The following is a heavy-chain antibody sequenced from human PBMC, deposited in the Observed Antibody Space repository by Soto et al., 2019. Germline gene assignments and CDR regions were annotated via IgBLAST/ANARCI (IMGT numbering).Heavy chain of an antibody. V-gene: IGHV3-48*01. CDR2: ISSSSSTI. J-gene: IGHJ4*02. CDR3: ARAGGWELPPG. Sequence: EVQLVESGGGLVQPGGSLRLSCAASGFTFSSYSMNWVRQAPGKGLEWVSYISSSSSTIYYADSVKGRFTISRDNAKNSLCLQMNSRRAEDTAVYYCARAGGWELPPGWGQGTLVTVSS. D-gene: IGHD3-10*01. CDR1: GFTFSSYS.